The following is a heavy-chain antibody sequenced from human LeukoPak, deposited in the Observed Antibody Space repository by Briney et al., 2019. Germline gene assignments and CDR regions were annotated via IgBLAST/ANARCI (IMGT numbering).Heavy chain of an antibody. Sequence: GGSLRLSCTASGFSFGDYAMSWFRQAPGKGLEWVGFIRSKAYGGTTEYAASVKGRFTISRDDSKSIAYLQMNSLKTEDTAVYYCTKIYGDYYFDYWGQGTLVTVSS. CDR2: IRSKAYGGTT. CDR1: GFSFGDYA. D-gene: IGHD4-17*01. J-gene: IGHJ4*02. V-gene: IGHV3-49*03. CDR3: TKIYGDYYFDY.